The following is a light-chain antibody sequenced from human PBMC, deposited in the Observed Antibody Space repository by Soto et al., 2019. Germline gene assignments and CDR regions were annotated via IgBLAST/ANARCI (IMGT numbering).Light chain of an antibody. Sequence: QSVLTQPPSVSGAPGQRVTISCTGSSSNIGAGYDVHWYQQLPGTAPKLLIYVNSNRPSAVPDRFSGSKSGTSAYLAITVLQAEDDSAYYCQYYQRSLIAVVFGGGTKLTDL. CDR3: QYYQRSLIAVV. J-gene: IGLJ2*01. CDR1: SSNIGAGYD. V-gene: IGLV1-40*01. CDR2: VNS.